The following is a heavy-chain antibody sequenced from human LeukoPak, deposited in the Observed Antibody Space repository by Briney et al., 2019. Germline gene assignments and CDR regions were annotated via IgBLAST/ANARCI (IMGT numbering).Heavy chain of an antibody. J-gene: IGHJ5*02. V-gene: IGHV4-59*01. CDR2: IYYSGST. Sequence: PSETLSLTCTVSRGSMSSYYWSWIRQSPGKGLEWIAYIYYSGSTNYNPSLKSRVTISVDTSKNQFSLKLNSVTAADTAFYYCARILIGRDNWFDPWGQGTLVTVSS. D-gene: IGHD3-22*01. CDR1: RGSMSSYY. CDR3: ARILIGRDNWFDP.